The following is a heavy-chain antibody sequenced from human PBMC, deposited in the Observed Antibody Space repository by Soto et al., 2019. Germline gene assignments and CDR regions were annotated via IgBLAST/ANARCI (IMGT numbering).Heavy chain of an antibody. V-gene: IGHV3-30-3*01. CDR1: GFTFSYCS. D-gene: IGHD2-15*01. CDR3: AREIHQCGGRSCYSVDY. Sequence: QVQLVESGGSVGQPGRSLRLSCVASGFTFSYCSMHWVRQAPGNGLVWVSVLSSDGGAKYYADSVQGRFTISRDNSRNTLYMQMASLRVAVTAVYYYAREIHQCGGRSCYSVDYWGQGTLVTVSS. CDR2: LSSDGGAK. J-gene: IGHJ4*02.